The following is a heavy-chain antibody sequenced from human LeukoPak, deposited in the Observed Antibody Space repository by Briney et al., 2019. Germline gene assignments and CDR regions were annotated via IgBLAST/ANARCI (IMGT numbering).Heavy chain of an antibody. CDR1: YFCFITNA. J-gene: IGHJ4*02. CDR3: AKEHYYDSSGYYYFLDY. Sequence: PGGSLRLSCAVSYFCFITNAMSWVRQAPVELLEWVSTISGVVDATYYADSVKGRFTISRDNYKTTMYLQMNSLRAEDTAVYYCAKEHYYDSSGYYYFLDYWGQGTLVTVSS. V-gene: IGHV3-23*01. CDR2: ISGVVDAT. D-gene: IGHD3-22*01.